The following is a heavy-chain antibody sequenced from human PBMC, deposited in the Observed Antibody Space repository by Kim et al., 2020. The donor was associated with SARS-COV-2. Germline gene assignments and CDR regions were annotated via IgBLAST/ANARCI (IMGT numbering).Heavy chain of an antibody. CDR3: ARDFLRPRSGYFDWLPAKDYYGMDV. V-gene: IGHV3-11*06. D-gene: IGHD3-9*01. Sequence: GGSLRLSCAASGFTFSDYYMSWIRQAPGKGLEWVSYISSSSSYTNYADSVKGRFTISRDNAKNSLYLQMNSLRAEDTAVYYCARDFLRPRSGYFDWLPAKDYYGMDVWGQGTTVTVSS. J-gene: IGHJ6*02. CDR2: ISSSSSYT. CDR1: GFTFSDYY.